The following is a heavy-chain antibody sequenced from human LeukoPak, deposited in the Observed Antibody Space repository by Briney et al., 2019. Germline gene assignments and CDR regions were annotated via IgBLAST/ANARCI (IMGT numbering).Heavy chain of an antibody. CDR3: ARGGCSGGSCYTSHFDY. V-gene: IGHV3-7*03. Sequence: PGGSLRLSCVASGFTFSTYWMSWVRQAPGKGLEWVANIKEDGGEKYYVDSVKGRFTISRDNAKNSLYLQMNSLRAEDTAVYYCARGGCSGGSCYTSHFDYWGQGTLVTVSS. J-gene: IGHJ4*02. CDR2: IKEDGGEK. CDR1: GFTFSTYW. D-gene: IGHD2-15*01.